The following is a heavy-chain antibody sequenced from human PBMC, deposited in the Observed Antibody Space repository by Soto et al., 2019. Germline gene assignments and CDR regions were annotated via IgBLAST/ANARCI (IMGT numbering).Heavy chain of an antibody. J-gene: IGHJ4*02. D-gene: IGHD1-26*01. CDR2: ISYDGSNK. V-gene: IGHV3-30-3*01. CDR3: ARSVSGSYPDY. CDR1: GFTFSSHA. Sequence: QVQLVESGGGVVQPGRSLRLSCAASGFTFSSHAMHWVRQAPGKGLEWVAVISYDGSNKYYADSVKGRFTISRDNSKNTLYLQMISLRAEDTAVYYCARSVSGSYPDYWGQGTLVTVSS.